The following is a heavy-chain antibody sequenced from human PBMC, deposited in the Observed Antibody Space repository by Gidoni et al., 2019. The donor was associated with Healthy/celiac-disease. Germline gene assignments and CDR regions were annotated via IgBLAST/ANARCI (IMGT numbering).Heavy chain of an antibody. D-gene: IGHD3-16*01. CDR1: GFTFSSYS. V-gene: IGHV3-21*01. CDR2: ISSSSSYI. J-gene: IGHJ4*02. CDR3: AREEDPVMITFGGPPDY. Sequence: EVQLVESGGGLVKPGGSLRLSCAASGFTFSSYSMNWVRQAPGKGLEWVSSISSSSSYIYYADSVKGRFTISRDNAKNSLYLQMNSLRAEDTAVYYCAREEDPVMITFGGPPDYWGQGTLVTVSS.